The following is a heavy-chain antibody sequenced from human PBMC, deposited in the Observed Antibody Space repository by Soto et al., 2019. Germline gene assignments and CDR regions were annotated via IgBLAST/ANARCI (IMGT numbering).Heavy chain of an antibody. CDR3: ARGFSCSSTSCYGSIQEDYYYYGMDV. J-gene: IGHJ6*02. D-gene: IGHD2-2*01. CDR1: GYTFTSYD. CDR2: MNPNSGNT. Sequence: ASVKVSCKAPGYTFTSYDINWVRQATGQGLEWMGWMNPNSGNTGYAQKFQGRVTMTRNTSISTAYMELSSLRSEDTAVYYCARGFSCSSTSCYGSIQEDYYYYGMDVWGQGTTVTVSS. V-gene: IGHV1-8*01.